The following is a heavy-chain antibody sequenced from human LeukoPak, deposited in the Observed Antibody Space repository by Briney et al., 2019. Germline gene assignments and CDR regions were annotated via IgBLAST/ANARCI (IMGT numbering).Heavy chain of an antibody. CDR2: IHPNSGGT. CDR3: ARVVVITENYFDY. J-gene: IGHJ4*02. Sequence: PRASVKVSCRASGYTFTGYYMHGVRQAPGQGLEGMGWIHPNSGGTNYAQKFQGRVTMTRDTSISTVYMELTRLRSDDTAVYYCARVVVITENYFDYWGQGTLVTVSS. V-gene: IGHV1-2*02. CDR1: GYTFTGYY. D-gene: IGHD3-22*01.